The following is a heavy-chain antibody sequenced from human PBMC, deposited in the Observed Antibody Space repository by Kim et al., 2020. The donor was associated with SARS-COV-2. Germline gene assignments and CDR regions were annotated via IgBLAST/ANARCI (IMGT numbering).Heavy chain of an antibody. CDR3: ARNYDTSAYSVDH. Sequence: CTPSFQGHVTITVDKSISAAYLQWSSLKASDTAMYYCARNYDTSAYSVDHWGQGTLVTVSS. D-gene: IGHD3-22*01. J-gene: IGHJ4*02. V-gene: IGHV5-10-1*01.